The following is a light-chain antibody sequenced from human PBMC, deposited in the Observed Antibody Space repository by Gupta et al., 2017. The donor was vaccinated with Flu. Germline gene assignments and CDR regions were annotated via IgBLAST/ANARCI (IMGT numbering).Light chain of an antibody. V-gene: IGLV1-40*01. J-gene: IGLJ3*02. Sequence: VPPSCTRNSHHIRAGYDVPLYQQLPGTAPKLLIYGNSNRPSGVPDRFSGSKSGTSASLAITGLQAEDEADYYCQSYDSSLSARVFGGGTKLTVL. CDR3: QSYDSSLSARV. CDR1: SHHIRAGYD. CDR2: GNS.